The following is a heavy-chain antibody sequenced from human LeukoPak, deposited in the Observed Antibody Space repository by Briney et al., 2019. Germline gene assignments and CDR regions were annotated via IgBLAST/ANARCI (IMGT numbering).Heavy chain of an antibody. Sequence: GGFLRLSCAASGFTFDDYAMHWVRQAPGKGLEWVSGISWNSGSIGYADSVKGRFTISRDNAKNSLYLQMNSLRAEDTALYYCAKDHYGMDVWGQGTTVTVSS. V-gene: IGHV3-9*01. J-gene: IGHJ6*02. CDR1: GFTFDDYA. CDR3: AKDHYGMDV. CDR2: ISWNSGSI.